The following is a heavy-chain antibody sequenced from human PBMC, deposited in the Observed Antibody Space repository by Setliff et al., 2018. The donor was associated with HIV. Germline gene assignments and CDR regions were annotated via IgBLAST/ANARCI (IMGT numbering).Heavy chain of an antibody. CDR1: GYTFTDYY. CDR3: ARDRLPKWGSHYTY. Sequence: ASVKVSCRASGYTFTDYYLHWVRQAPGQGLEWMGWINPNNDDTKSAQKFQGRVTMTRDTSISTAYMELSSLRSDDTAVYYCARDRLPKWGSHYTYWGQGTMVTVSS. D-gene: IGHD3-3*01. V-gene: IGHV1-2*02. J-gene: IGHJ4*02. CDR2: INPNNDDT.